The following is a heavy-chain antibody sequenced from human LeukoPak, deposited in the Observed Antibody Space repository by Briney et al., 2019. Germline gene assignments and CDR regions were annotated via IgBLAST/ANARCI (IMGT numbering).Heavy chain of an antibody. J-gene: IGHJ6*03. D-gene: IGHD2/OR15-2a*01. CDR3: AREILYYMDV. V-gene: IGHV4-61*01. CDR2: IHYSGST. CDR1: GYSISSGYY. Sequence: SETLSLTCTVSGYSISSGYYWGWIRQPPGKGLEWIGYIHYSGSTNYNPSLKSRVTISVDTSKNQFSLKLSSVTAADTAVYYCAREILYYMDVWGKGTTVTVSS.